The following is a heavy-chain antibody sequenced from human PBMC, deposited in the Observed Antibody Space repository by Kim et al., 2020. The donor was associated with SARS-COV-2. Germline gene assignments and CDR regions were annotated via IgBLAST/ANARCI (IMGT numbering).Heavy chain of an antibody. D-gene: IGHD3-9*01. V-gene: IGHV1-3*01. CDR3: ARGYFDWLFYLDY. Sequence: SSQKFQGRVTITRDTSASTAYMELSSLRSEDTAVYYCARGYFDWLFYLDYWGQGTLVTVSS. J-gene: IGHJ4*02.